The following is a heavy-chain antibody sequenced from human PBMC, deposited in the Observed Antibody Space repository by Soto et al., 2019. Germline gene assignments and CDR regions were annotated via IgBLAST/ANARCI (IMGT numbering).Heavy chain of an antibody. CDR2: IKNDAYTT. V-gene: IGHV3-33*01. D-gene: IGHD3-22*01. CDR3: ARNPSTIDLASMKD. J-gene: IGHJ4*02. CDR1: GLIFGSQG. Sequence: PGGSLRLSCVASGLIFGSQGMHWARQAPGKGLEWVGVIKNDAYTTHYADSVKGRFTISRDNSRNTLYLQMNSLIVEDTAIYFCARNPSTIDLASMKDWGRGTLVTVSS.